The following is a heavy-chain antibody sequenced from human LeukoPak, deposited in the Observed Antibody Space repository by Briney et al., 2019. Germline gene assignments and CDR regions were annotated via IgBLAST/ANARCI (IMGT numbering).Heavy chain of an antibody. Sequence: ASVKVSCKASGYTFTGYYMHWVRQAPGQGLEWMGWINPNSGGTNYAQKFQGRVTMTRDTSISTAYMELSRLRPDDTAVYYCARELVDCGGDCLRALDAFDIWGQGTMVTVSS. CDR3: ARELVDCGGDCLRALDAFDI. J-gene: IGHJ3*02. V-gene: IGHV1-2*02. CDR1: GYTFTGYY. CDR2: INPNSGGT. D-gene: IGHD2-21*02.